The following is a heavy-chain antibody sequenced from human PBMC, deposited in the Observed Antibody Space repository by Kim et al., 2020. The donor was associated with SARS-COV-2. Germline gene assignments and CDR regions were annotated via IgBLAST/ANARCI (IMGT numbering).Heavy chain of an antibody. CDR3: SRPNSISFRDAFDI. CDR2: IYAGGYT. J-gene: IGHJ3*02. D-gene: IGHD6-13*01. V-gene: IGHV3-53*01. Sequence: GGSLRLSCAVSGFTVSVNYMSWVRQAPGKGLEWVSVIYAGGYTYYANSVRGRFTISRDNSKNTLYLQMNSLRAEDTAVYYCSRPNSISFRDAFDIWGQGT. CDR1: GFTVSVNY.